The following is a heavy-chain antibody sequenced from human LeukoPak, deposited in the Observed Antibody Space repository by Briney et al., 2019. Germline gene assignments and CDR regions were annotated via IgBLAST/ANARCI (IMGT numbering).Heavy chain of an antibody. CDR1: GFIFSSYE. D-gene: IGHD2-2*02. J-gene: IGHJ4*02. CDR3: ARVSYRSLNHYFDY. V-gene: IGHV3-48*03. Sequence: PGGSLRLSCAVSGFIFSSYEMNWVRQAPGKGLEWVSYINSGDSSIYYADSVKGRFTISRDNAKNSLYLQMNSLRAEDTAVYYCARVSYRSLNHYFDYWGQGTLVTVSS. CDR2: INSGDSSI.